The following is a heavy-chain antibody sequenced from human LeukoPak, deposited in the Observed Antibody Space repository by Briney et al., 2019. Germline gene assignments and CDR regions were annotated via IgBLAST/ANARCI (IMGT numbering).Heavy chain of an antibody. CDR3: AKAASSSWPSYYYGMDV. Sequence: GSLRLSCAASGFISSSYSMSWVRQAPGKGLEWVSVITGSGGNTYYADSVKGRFTISKDNSKNTVYLQMSSLRVDDTAVYYCAKAASSSWPSYYYGMDVWGQGTTVTVSS. V-gene: IGHV3-23*01. J-gene: IGHJ6*02. CDR1: GFISSSYS. D-gene: IGHD6-13*01. CDR2: ITGSGGNT.